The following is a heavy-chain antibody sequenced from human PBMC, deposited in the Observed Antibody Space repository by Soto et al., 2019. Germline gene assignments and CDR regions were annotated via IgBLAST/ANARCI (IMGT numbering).Heavy chain of an antibody. CDR1: GYTFASYG. J-gene: IGHJ5*02. Sequence: QVQLVQSGAEVKKPGASVKVSCKASGYTFASYGISWVRQAPGQGLEWMGWISAYNGHTYYPQKLQGRVTMTTDISTSTAYMELRSLSSGDTAVYYCARDVASAGTTWFDTWGQGTLVTVSS. D-gene: IGHD6-13*01. V-gene: IGHV1-18*01. CDR3: ARDVASAGTTWFDT. CDR2: ISAYNGHT.